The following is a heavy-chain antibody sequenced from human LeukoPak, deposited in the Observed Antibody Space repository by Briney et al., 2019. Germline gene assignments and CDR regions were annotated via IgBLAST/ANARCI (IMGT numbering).Heavy chain of an antibody. CDR3: ATDYGAYCTNGVCYRFDY. Sequence: SVKVSCKVSGRTFSSYTISWVRQAPGQGLEWMGGIIPIFGTPNYAPKFQGRVTITADESTSTAYMELSALRPEDTAVYYCATDYGAYCTNGVCYRFDYWRQGTLVTVSS. J-gene: IGHJ4*02. D-gene: IGHD2-8*01. V-gene: IGHV1-69*13. CDR2: IIPIFGTP. CDR1: GRTFSSYT.